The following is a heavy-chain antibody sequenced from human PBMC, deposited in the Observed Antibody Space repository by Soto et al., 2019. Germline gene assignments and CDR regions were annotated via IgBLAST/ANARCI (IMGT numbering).Heavy chain of an antibody. CDR1: GFTFSSYS. Sequence: GGSLRLSCAASGFTFSSYSMNWVRQAPGKGLEWVSSISSSSSYIYYADSVKGRFTISRDNAKNSLYLQMNSLRADDTAVYYCARVAQYCSSTSCYDAFDIWGQGTMVTVSS. D-gene: IGHD2-2*01. CDR3: ARVAQYCSSTSCYDAFDI. J-gene: IGHJ3*02. V-gene: IGHV3-21*04. CDR2: ISSSSSYI.